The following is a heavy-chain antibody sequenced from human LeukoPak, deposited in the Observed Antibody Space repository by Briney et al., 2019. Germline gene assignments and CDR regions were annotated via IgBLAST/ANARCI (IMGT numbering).Heavy chain of an antibody. Sequence: SETLSLTCTVSGGSISSYYWSWIRQPPGKGLEWIGYIYYSGSTNYNPSLKSRVTISVDTSKNQFSLKLSSVTAADTAVYYCASSPRPSYYYDSSGYFDYWGQGTLVTVSS. CDR3: ASSPRPSYYYDSSGYFDY. D-gene: IGHD3-22*01. CDR1: GGSISSYY. V-gene: IGHV4-59*01. J-gene: IGHJ4*02. CDR2: IYYSGST.